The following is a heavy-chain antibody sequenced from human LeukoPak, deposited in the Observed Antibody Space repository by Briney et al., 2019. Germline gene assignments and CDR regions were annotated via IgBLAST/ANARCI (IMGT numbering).Heavy chain of an antibody. D-gene: IGHD3-10*01. J-gene: IGHJ6*03. CDR2: ISGSGGST. CDR3: AKCPPRSGLGYYYYYMDV. CDR1: GFTFSSYA. Sequence: GGSLRLSCAASGFTFSSYAMSWVRQAPGKGLEWVSAISGSGGSTYYADSVKGRFTISRDNSKNTLYLQMNSLRAEDTAVYYCAKCPPRSGLGYYYYYMDVWGKGTTVTVSS. V-gene: IGHV3-23*01.